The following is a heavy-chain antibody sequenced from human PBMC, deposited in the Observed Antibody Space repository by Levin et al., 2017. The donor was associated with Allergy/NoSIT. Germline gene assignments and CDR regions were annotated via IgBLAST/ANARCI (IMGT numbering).Heavy chain of an antibody. J-gene: IGHJ4*02. D-gene: IGHD3-10*01. CDR2: ISGSGGST. V-gene: IGHV3-23*01. CDR1: GFTFSSYA. Sequence: GGSLRLSCAASGFTFSSYAMSWVRQAPGKGLEWVSAISGSGGSTYYADSVKGRFTISRDNSKNTLYLQMNSLRAEDTAVYYCAKGPKGTMVRGVIQFDYWGQGTLVTVSS. CDR3: AKGPKGTMVRGVIQFDY.